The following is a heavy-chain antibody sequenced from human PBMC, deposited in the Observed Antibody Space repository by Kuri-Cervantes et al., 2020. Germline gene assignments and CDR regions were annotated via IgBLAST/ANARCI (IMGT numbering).Heavy chain of an antibody. V-gene: IGHV3-11*01. CDR1: EFTFTNAW. J-gene: IGHJ4*02. CDR3: ARGEGAGY. CDR2: ISSSSNTI. D-gene: IGHD3-10*01. Sequence: GESLKISCVVSEFTFTNAWMSWFRQAPGKGLEWVSYISSSSNTIYYADSVKGRFTVSRDNAKNSLYLQMNSLRAEDTAVYYCARGEGAGYWGQGTLVTVSS.